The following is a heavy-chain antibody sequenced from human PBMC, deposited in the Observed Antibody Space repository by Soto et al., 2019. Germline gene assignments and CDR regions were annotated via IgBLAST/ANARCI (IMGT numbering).Heavy chain of an antibody. Sequence: GGSLRLSCAAFGFTFSSYAMHWVRQAPGKGLEWVAVISYDGSNKYYADSVKGRFTISRDNSKNTLYLQMNSLRSDDTAVYYCARSYYDFWSPYSAKLRADYYGMDVWGQGTTVTVSS. D-gene: IGHD3-3*01. V-gene: IGHV3-30-3*01. J-gene: IGHJ6*02. CDR2: ISYDGSNK. CDR3: ARSYYDFWSPYSAKLRADYYGMDV. CDR1: GFTFSSYA.